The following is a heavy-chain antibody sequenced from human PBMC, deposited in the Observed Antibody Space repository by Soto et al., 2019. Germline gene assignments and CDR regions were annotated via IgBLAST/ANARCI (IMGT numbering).Heavy chain of an antibody. V-gene: IGHV1-69*01. Sequence: QVQLVQSGAEVKKPGSSVKVSCKASGGTFSNYAITWVRQAPGQGLDWMGGIVPKFATVNYARKLQGRVTISADESTNTAYMELSSLRSEDTAVYYCARVFVWEPDPLSYYYGMDVWGQGTTVTVSS. D-gene: IGHD1-26*01. J-gene: IGHJ6*02. CDR1: GGTFSNYA. CDR3: ARVFVWEPDPLSYYYGMDV. CDR2: IVPKFATV.